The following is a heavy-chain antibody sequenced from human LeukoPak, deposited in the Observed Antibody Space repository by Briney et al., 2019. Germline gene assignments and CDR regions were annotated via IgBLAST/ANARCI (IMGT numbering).Heavy chain of an antibody. CDR3: ARYNDYGNRRRLGYYYYMDV. V-gene: IGHV1-18*01. CDR1: GYTFTSYG. Sequence: ASVKVSCKASGYTFTSYGISWVRQAPGQGLEWMGWISAYNGNTNYAQKFQGRVTMTTDTSTSTAYMELRSLRSDDTAVYYCARYNDYGNRRRLGYYYYMDVWGKGTTVTVSS. CDR2: ISAYNGNT. D-gene: IGHD4-17*01. J-gene: IGHJ6*03.